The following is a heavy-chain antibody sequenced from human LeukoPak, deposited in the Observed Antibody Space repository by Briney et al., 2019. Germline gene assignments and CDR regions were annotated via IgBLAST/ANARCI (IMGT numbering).Heavy chain of an antibody. Sequence: SETLSLTCTVSGGSISSSSYYWGWLRQPAGKGLEWIGRIYTSGSTNYNPSLKSRVTMSVDTSKNQFSLKLSSVTAADTAVYYCARESSPAFWSGYYTGIYYYYYYMDVWGKGTTVTVSS. CDR3: ARESSPAFWSGYYTGIYYYYYYMDV. CDR1: GGSISSSSYY. J-gene: IGHJ6*03. V-gene: IGHV4-61*02. CDR2: IYTSGST. D-gene: IGHD3-3*01.